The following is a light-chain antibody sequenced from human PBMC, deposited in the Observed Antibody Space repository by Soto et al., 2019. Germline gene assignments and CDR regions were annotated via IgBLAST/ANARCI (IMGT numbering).Light chain of an antibody. CDR3: QQYGTSFWT. CDR1: QSASSSY. V-gene: IGKV3-20*01. Sequence: EIVLTQSPGTLSLSPGERATLSCRTSQSASSSYLAWYQQKPGQAPRLLFYGASIRATGIPDRFSGSGSGSDFTLTISRLEPEDFAVYYCQQYGTSFWTFGQGTKVEIK. CDR2: GAS. J-gene: IGKJ1*01.